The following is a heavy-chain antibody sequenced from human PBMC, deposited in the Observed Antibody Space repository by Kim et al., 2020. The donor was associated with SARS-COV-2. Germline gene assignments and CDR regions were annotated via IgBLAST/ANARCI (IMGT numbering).Heavy chain of an antibody. CDR1: GGSISSSSYY. J-gene: IGHJ6*02. CDR3: ARDPTPSGYPYYYYGMDV. D-gene: IGHD3-3*01. V-gene: IGHV4-39*07. CDR2: IYYSGST. Sequence: SETLSLTCTVSGGSISSSSYYWGWIRQPPGKGLEWIGSIYYSGSTYYNPSLKSRVTISVDTSKNQFSLKLSSVTAADTAVYYCARDPTPSGYPYYYYGMDVWGQGTTVTVSS.